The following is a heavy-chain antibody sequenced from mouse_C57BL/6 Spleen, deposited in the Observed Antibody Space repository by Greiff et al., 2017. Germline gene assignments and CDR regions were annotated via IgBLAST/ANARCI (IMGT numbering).Heavy chain of an antibody. Sequence: QVHVKQPGAELVKPGASVKMSCKASGYTFTSYWITWVKQRPGQGLEWIGDIYPGSGSTNYNEKFKSTATLTVDTSSSTAYMQLSSLTSEDSAVYYCAREGVFLGYFDYWGQGTTLTVSS. CDR3: AREGVFLGYFDY. V-gene: IGHV1-55*01. J-gene: IGHJ2*01. CDR2: IYPGSGST. D-gene: IGHD3-1*01. CDR1: GYTFTSYW.